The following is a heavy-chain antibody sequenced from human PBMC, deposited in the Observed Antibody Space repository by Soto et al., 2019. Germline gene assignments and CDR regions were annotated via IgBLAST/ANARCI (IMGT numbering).Heavy chain of an antibody. V-gene: IGHV3-23*01. CDR3: ARGDRGGSGSPARYYYSGLDV. D-gene: IGHD3-10*01. CDR2: VSAGGDMT. Sequence: DVQLLESGGHLVQPGGSLRLSCAASGFTFSSYAMSWVRQAPGKGLEWVSSVSAGGDMTYYSDSVKGRLTISRDNSNNALFLQMNSLRIEDTALYYCARGDRGGSGSPARYYYSGLDVWGQGATVTVS. J-gene: IGHJ6*02. CDR1: GFTFSSYA.